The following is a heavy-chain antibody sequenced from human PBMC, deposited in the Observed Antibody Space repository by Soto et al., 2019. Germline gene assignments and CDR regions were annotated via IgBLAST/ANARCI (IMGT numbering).Heavy chain of an antibody. D-gene: IGHD6-6*01. CDR1: GSTLSGYA. Sequence: EVQLAESGGGLAQPGGSLRLSCAASGSTLSGYAMDWVRQAPGKGLEYVSGISSNGVGTYYANSVQGRFTISRDNSKNTVYLQMGSLRPEDMAVYYCARRARPDFYYMDVLGKGTTVTVSS. V-gene: IGHV3-64*01. CDR2: ISSNGVGT. J-gene: IGHJ6*03. CDR3: ARRARPDFYYMDV.